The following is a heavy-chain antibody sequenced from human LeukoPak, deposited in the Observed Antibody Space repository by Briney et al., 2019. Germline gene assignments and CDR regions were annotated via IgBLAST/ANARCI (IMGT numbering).Heavy chain of an antibody. CDR1: GYTFSSYY. Sequence: ASVKVSCKASGYTFSSYYMHWVRQAPGQGLEWMGRINPSGTSTSYAQKFQGRVTVTRDTSTSTLYMELGSLTSEDTALYYCARAHTSAPGTLFDYWGQGTLVTASS. CDR3: ARAHTSAPGTLFDY. CDR2: INPSGTST. D-gene: IGHD3-3*01. J-gene: IGHJ4*02. V-gene: IGHV1-46*01.